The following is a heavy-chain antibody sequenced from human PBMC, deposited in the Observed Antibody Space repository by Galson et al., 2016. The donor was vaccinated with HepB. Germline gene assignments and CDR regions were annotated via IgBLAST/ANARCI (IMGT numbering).Heavy chain of an antibody. V-gene: IGHV3-23*01. CDR2: ISGSINAT. CDR3: AKLPSRYYGSGAGYGMDI. CDR1: GFTFTSYA. J-gene: IGHJ6*02. D-gene: IGHD3-10*01. Sequence: SLRLSCAASGFTFTSYAMTWVRQAPGKGLQWVSGISGSINATYYADSVKVRFIISRDDSKNTLYLQMHSLRAEDTALYYCAKLPSRYYGSGAGYGMDIWGQGTTVTVSS.